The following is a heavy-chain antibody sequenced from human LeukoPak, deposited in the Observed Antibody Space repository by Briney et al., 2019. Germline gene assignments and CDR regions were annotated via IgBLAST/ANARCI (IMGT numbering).Heavy chain of an antibody. Sequence: GGSLRLSCAAFGFKSSISAMTWVRQAPGKGLEWVSVLGGSGETTNYADSVKGRFTISRDRSKTTVFLQMNSLRGEDTGVYYCASKFGESYHYYYGLDVWGQGTTVTVSS. D-gene: IGHD3-10*01. CDR2: LGGSGETT. CDR1: GFKSSISA. V-gene: IGHV3-23*01. CDR3: ASKFGESYHYYYGLDV. J-gene: IGHJ6*02.